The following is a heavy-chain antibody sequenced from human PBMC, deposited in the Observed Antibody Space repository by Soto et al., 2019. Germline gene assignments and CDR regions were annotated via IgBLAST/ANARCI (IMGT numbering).Heavy chain of an antibody. J-gene: IGHJ4*02. D-gene: IGHD3-22*01. V-gene: IGHV1-69*13. CDR1: GGTFNSYA. Sequence: GASVKVSCKASGGTFNSYAIDWVRQAPGQGLEWMGGIIPIFGTTNYPQKLQGRVKLTADESTRTAYMELSTLRSEDTAVYYCARPTYYYDSSGPPAYWGQGTLVTVSS. CDR2: IIPIFGTT. CDR3: ARPTYYYDSSGPPAY.